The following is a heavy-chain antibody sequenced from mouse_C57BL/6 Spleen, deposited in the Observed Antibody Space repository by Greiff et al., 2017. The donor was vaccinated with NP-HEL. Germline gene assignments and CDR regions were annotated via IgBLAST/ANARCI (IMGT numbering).Heavy chain of an antibody. CDR2: IDPETGGT. CDR1: GYTFTDYE. CDR3: TRHGSSPMDY. D-gene: IGHD1-1*01. J-gene: IGHJ4*01. Sequence: QVQLQQSGAELVRPGASVTLSCKASGYTFTDYEMHWVKQTPVHGLEWIGAIDPETGGTAYNQKFKGKAILTADKSSSTAYMELRSLTSEDSAVDYCTRHGSSPMDYWGQGTSVTVSS. V-gene: IGHV1-15*01.